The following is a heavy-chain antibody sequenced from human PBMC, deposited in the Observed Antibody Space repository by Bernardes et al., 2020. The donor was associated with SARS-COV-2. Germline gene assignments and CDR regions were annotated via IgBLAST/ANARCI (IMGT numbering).Heavy chain of an antibody. CDR2: FYSGGHT. V-gene: IGHV4-39*01. Sequence: SETLSLTCTVSGGSLSSSGYYWGWLRQPPGTGLEWIGSFYSGGHTYYNPSLQSRLSKSIDTSKNQFSLRLSSVTAADTAVYYCAGSSCGADCYIGGLRSWDYGMDVWGQGTTVTVSS. CDR1: GGSLSSSGYY. CDR3: AGSSCGADCYIGGLRSWDYGMDV. J-gene: IGHJ6*02. D-gene: IGHD2-21*02.